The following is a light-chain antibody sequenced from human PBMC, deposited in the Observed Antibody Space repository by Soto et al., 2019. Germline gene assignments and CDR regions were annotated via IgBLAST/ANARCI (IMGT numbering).Light chain of an antibody. CDR1: QSVSSSY. V-gene: IGKV3-20*01. CDR2: VAS. J-gene: IGKJ2*01. CDR3: QQYGSSPYT. Sequence: EIVLTQSPGTLSLSPGERATLSCRASQSVSSSYLAWYQQKPGQAPRLLIYVASSRATGIPDRFSGSGSGTDFTLTISRPEPEDCAVYYCQQYGSSPYTFGQGTKLEIK.